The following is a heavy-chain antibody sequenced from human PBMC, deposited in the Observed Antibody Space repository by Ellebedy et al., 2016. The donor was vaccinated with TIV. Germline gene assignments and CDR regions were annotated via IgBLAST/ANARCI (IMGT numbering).Heavy chain of an antibody. Sequence: GESLKISCAASGFTFADYFMSWVRQAPGKGLEWVSYITNTGSTTYYADSVKGRFTVARDNAKNSLFLQMNSLGVDDTAVYYCVTWGQSYGRWGQGSLVTISS. V-gene: IGHV3-11*01. CDR3: VTWGQSYGR. D-gene: IGHD3-16*01. CDR2: ITNTGSTT. J-gene: IGHJ4*02. CDR1: GFTFADYF.